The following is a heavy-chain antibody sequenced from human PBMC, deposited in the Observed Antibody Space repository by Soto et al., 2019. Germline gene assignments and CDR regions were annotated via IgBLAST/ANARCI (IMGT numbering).Heavy chain of an antibody. Sequence: QEQLVGSGGGVVQPGRSLRVSCTYSGSNFSSYAFHWVRQAPGKGLEWLAAISFDGHITYYVEAVKGRFTIYKENSKSTVSLKMDSLRREDMAVYYCARALLKSKRGGLGYDYGMDVWGQVTTVTVSS. CDR3: ARALLKSKRGGLGYDYGMDV. CDR1: GSNFSSYA. J-gene: IGHJ6*02. CDR2: ISFDGHIT. D-gene: IGHD3-16*01. V-gene: IGHV3-30-3*01.